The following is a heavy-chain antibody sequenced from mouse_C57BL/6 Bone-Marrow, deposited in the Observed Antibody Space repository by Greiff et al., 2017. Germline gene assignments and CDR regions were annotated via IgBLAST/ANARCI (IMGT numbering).Heavy chain of an antibody. CDR1: GFTFTDYY. Sequence: EVKLQQSGPVLVKPGPSVKISCKASGFTFTDYYMHWVKQSHGKSLEWIGLVYPYNGGTSYNQKFKGKATLTVDTSSSTAYMELNSLTSENSAVYYCARSRLRRVPLWYFDVWGTGTTGTVSS. V-gene: IGHV1-36*01. D-gene: IGHD2-4*01. CDR2: VYPYNGGT. J-gene: IGHJ1*03. CDR3: ARSRLRRVPLWYFDV.